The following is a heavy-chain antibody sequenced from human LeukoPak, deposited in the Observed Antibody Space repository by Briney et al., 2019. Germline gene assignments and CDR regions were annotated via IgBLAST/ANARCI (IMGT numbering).Heavy chain of an antibody. Sequence: WVRQAPGXGLEWVSSISSSSSYIYYADSVKGRFTISRDNAKNSLYLQMNSLRAEDTAVYYCARVFFLALGGSWEEAAFDIWGQGTMVTVSS. D-gene: IGHD2-15*01. CDR3: ARVFFLALGGSWEEAAFDI. V-gene: IGHV3-21*01. CDR2: ISSSSSYI. J-gene: IGHJ3*02.